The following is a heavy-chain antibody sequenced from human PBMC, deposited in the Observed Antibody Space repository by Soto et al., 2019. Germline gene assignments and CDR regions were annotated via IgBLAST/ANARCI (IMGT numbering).Heavy chain of an antibody. V-gene: IGHV3-9*01. CDR2: ISWNSGSI. CDR3: AKGSCSSTSCYVWFDP. Sequence: GGSLSLSCAASGFSFDGYAMHWVRQAPGKGLEWVSGISWNSGSIGYADSVKGRFTISRDNAKNSLYLQMNSLRAEDTALYYCAKGSCSSTSCYVWFDPWGQGTLVTVPS. CDR1: GFSFDGYA. D-gene: IGHD2-2*01. J-gene: IGHJ5*02.